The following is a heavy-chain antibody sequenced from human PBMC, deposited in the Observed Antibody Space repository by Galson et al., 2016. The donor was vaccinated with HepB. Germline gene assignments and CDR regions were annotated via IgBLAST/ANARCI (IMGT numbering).Heavy chain of an antibody. D-gene: IGHD4-23*01. J-gene: IGHJ6*02. CDR2: IYYSGST. Sequence: TLSLTCTVSGGSISSVGYYWGWIRQHPGKGLEWIGYIYYSGSTYYNPFLKSRVNISLDTAKDQFSLNLTSVTAADTAVYYCARSDGGKSYYYYGMDVWGQGTTVTVSS. CDR3: ARSDGGKSYYYYGMDV. V-gene: IGHV4-31*03. CDR1: GGSISSVGYY.